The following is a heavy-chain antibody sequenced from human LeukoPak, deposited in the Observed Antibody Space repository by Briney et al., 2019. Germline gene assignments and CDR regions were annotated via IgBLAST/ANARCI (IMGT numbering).Heavy chain of an antibody. CDR1: GYSISSCYY. CDR2: IYHSGST. Sequence: SETLSLTCTVSGYSISSCYYWGWIRQPPGKGLEWIGSIYHSGSTYYNPSLKSRVTISVDTSKNQFSLKLSSVTAADTAVYYCARRYNWNDGDAFDIWGQGTMVTASS. CDR3: ARRYNWNDGDAFDI. V-gene: IGHV4-38-2*02. D-gene: IGHD1-1*01. J-gene: IGHJ3*02.